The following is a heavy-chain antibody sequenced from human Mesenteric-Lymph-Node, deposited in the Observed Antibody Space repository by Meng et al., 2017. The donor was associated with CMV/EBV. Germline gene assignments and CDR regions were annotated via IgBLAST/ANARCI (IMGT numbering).Heavy chain of an antibody. D-gene: IGHD1-1*01. CDR1: GFSLTTHGVG. CDR2: IYWTGEE. Sequence: SGPTLVKPTQTLTLTCTFSGFSLTTHGVGVTWVRQPPGKALEWLALIYWTGEERYNPSLKTRLTITKDTSRNQVVLTMTNMDPMDTATYYCARDQTGTTPDAFDFWGQGTMVTVSS. V-gene: IGHV2-5*01. CDR3: ARDQTGTTPDAFDF. J-gene: IGHJ3*01.